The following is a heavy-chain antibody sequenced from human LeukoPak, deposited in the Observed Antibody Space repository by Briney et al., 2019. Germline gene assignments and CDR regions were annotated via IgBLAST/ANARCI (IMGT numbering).Heavy chain of an antibody. J-gene: IGHJ1*01. CDR1: GFTFSSYA. V-gene: IGHV3-23*01. Sequence: AGGALRLSCSASGFTFSSYAISWVRQAPGKGLEWVSAISGSGGSTYYADSVKGRFTISRDNSNNTLYLQMNSLRAEDTAVYYCAKDFQWDAYNCFQHWGQGTLVTVSS. CDR2: ISGSGGST. CDR3: AKDFQWDAYNCFQH. D-gene: IGHD5-24*01.